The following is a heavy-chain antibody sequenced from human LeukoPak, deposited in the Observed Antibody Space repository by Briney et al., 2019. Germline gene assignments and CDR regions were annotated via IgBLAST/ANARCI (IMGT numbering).Heavy chain of an antibody. D-gene: IGHD2-2*01. CDR2: IYNGGRP. CDR1: GGSISRYY. Sequence: SETLSLTCAVSGGSISRYYWSWIRQPPGKGLEWIGYIYNGGRPNYNPSLKSRVTISVDTSKNQFSLRLTSVTAADTAVYYCARGHSNCSPTSCYFPSEYWGQGTLVTVSS. J-gene: IGHJ4*02. V-gene: IGHV4-59*01. CDR3: ARGHSNCSPTSCYFPSEY.